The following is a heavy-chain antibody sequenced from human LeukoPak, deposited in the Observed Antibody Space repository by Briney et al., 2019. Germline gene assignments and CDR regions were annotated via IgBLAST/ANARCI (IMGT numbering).Heavy chain of an antibody. CDR2: INNDATRT. D-gene: IGHD3-3*01. V-gene: IGHV3-74*01. J-gene: IGHJ4*02. Sequence: GGSLRLSCAASGSAFSRSWIHWVRQAPGKGLVWVSHINNDATRTTYADSVRGRFTISRDNAKNTVYLQMNSLRAEDTAVYYCARDSIGLFEGGQGTLVTVSS. CDR1: GSAFSRSW. CDR3: ARDSIGLFE.